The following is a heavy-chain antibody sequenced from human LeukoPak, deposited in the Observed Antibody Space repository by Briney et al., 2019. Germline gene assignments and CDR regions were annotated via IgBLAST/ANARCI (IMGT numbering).Heavy chain of an antibody. J-gene: IGHJ3*02. CDR1: GFTFSDHY. D-gene: IGHD3-10*01. Sequence: GGSLRLSCAASGFTFSDHYMTWIRQAPGKGQEWLSYISSSGGDTYYAGSVKGRFTISRDNTKNSLFLQMNNLRVDDTAVYYCAREGEGRRGSDAFDIWGQGTVVTVSS. V-gene: IGHV3-11*01. CDR3: AREGEGRRGSDAFDI. CDR2: ISSSGGDT.